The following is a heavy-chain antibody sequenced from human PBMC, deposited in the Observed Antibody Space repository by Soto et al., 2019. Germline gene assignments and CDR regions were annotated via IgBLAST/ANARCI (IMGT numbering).Heavy chain of an antibody. J-gene: IGHJ6*01. Sequence: ASVKVSCKASRYTFTSYGISWVRQAPGQGLEWMGWISAYNGNTNYAQKVQGRVTMTTDTSTSTAYMELRSLRSDDTAVYYCARGDTAMEEPYYYYGMDVWGKGTTATLSS. CDR3: ARGDTAMEEPYYYYGMDV. CDR1: RYTFTSYG. CDR2: ISAYNGNT. D-gene: IGHD5-18*01. V-gene: IGHV1-18*01.